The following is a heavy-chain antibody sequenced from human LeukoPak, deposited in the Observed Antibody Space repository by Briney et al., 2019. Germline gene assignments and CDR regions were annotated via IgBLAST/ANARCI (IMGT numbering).Heavy chain of an antibody. CDR2: INPNSGGT. J-gene: IGHJ4*02. Sequence: ASVKVSCKPSGYTFTGYFIHWVRQAPGQGLEWMGWINPNSGGTSYAQKFQGRVTMTTDTSISTAYMELSSLRSDDTAVYYCARVDWLQLIPFDYWGQGTLVTVSS. CDR3: ARVDWLQLIPFDY. V-gene: IGHV1-2*02. CDR1: GYTFTGYF. D-gene: IGHD5-24*01.